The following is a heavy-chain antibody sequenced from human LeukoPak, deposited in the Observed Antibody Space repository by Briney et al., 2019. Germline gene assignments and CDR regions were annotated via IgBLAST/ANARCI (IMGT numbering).Heavy chain of an antibody. J-gene: IGHJ5*02. CDR1: GGSFSGYY. CDR2: INHSGSA. V-gene: IGHV4-34*01. Sequence: SETLSLTCAVYGGSFSGYYWSWIRQPPGKGLEWIGEINHSGSANYNPSLKSRVTISVDTSKNQFSLKLSSVTAADTAVYYCARAPPVDMIAAAASNWFDPWGQGTLVTVSS. D-gene: IGHD6-13*01. CDR3: ARAPPVDMIAAAASNWFDP.